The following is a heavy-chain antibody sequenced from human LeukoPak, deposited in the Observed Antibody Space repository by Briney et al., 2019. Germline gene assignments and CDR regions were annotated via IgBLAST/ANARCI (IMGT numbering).Heavy chain of an antibody. J-gene: IGHJ4*02. Sequence: GGSLRLSCAASGFMLSGYSMNWVRQAPGKGLEWVSSIGSSSSSIYYADSVKGRFTISRDNAKNSLYLQMNSLRAEDTAVYYCARDRWELRGEFVYWGQGTLVTVSS. CDR2: IGSSSSSI. D-gene: IGHD1-26*01. CDR1: GFMLSGYS. V-gene: IGHV3-21*01. CDR3: ARDRWELRGEFVY.